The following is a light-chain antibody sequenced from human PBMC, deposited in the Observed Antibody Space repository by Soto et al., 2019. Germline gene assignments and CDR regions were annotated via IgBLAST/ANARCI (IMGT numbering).Light chain of an antibody. J-gene: IGKJ2*01. Sequence: EIVLPQSPGTLYLSPGERSTLSCRASQSVSSNYLAWYQQKPGQAPRLLIYGASRGAAVIPDRFSGSGSGTYFTLTISRLEPEDYAVYFCQQYGRSPMFTFGRGAKLEVK. CDR3: QQYGRSPMFT. V-gene: IGKV3-20*01. CDR1: QSVSSNY. CDR2: GAS.